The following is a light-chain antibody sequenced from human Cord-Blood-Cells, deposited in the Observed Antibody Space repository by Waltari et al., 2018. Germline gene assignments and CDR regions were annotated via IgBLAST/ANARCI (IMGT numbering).Light chain of an antibody. Sequence: EIVLTQSPGTLSLSPGERATLSCRASQSVSSSYLAWYQQKPGQDPRLLIYGASSRATGIPDRFSGSGSGTDFTLTISRLEPEDFAVYYCQQYGSSITFRQGTRLEIK. CDR1: QSVSSSY. V-gene: IGKV3-20*01. CDR2: GAS. J-gene: IGKJ5*01. CDR3: QQYGSSIT.